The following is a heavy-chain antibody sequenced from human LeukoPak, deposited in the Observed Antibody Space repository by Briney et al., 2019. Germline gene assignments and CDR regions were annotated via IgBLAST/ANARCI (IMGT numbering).Heavy chain of an antibody. Sequence: ASVKVSCKASGGTFSSYAISWVRQAPGQGLEWMGRIIPIFGTANYAQKFQGRVTITTDESTSTAYMELSSLRSEDTAVYYCARDRSPTFDTSDAFDIWGQGTMVTVSS. V-gene: IGHV1-69*05. CDR2: IIPIFGTA. CDR3: ARDRSPTFDTSDAFDI. CDR1: GGTFSSYA. J-gene: IGHJ3*02. D-gene: IGHD2-2*01.